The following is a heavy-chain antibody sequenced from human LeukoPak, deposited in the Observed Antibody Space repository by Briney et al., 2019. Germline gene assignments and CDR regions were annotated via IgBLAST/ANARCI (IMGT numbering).Heavy chain of an antibody. CDR3: ARQADLYYGMDV. Sequence: SETLSLTCTVSGGSISSGSYYWSWIRQPPGKGLEWIGYIYYSGSTNYNPSLKSRVTISVDTSKNQFSLKLSSVTAADTAVYYCARQADLYYGMDVWGQGTTVTVSS. CDR2: IYYSGST. V-gene: IGHV4-61*01. J-gene: IGHJ6*02. CDR1: GGSISSGSYY.